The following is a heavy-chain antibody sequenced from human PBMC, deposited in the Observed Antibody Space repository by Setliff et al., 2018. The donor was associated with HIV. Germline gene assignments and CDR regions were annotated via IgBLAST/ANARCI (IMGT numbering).Heavy chain of an antibody. V-gene: IGHV3-7*01. J-gene: IGHJ6*03. CDR2: INQDGSRE. CDR1: GVTFSSHW. D-gene: IGHD2-21*02. Sequence: GGSLRLSCETSGVTFSSHWMSWVRQAPGKGLEWVANINQDGSRESYADSMEGRFTISRDNSKNTLYLRMNRLRPEDTAVYYCAKVGGDGRFHYYHMDVWGKGTTVTVSS. CDR3: AKVGGDGRFHYYHMDV.